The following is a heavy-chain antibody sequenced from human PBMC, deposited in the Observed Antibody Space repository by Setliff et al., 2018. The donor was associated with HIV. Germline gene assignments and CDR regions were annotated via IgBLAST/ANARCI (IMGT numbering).Heavy chain of an antibody. J-gene: IGHJ6*03. CDR3: ARGEKRFLEWLPLDYYNYYYMDV. Sequence: ASVKVSCKVSGYTLTEVSMHWVRQAPKKGLEWMGYFDPQDGETVHAQKFQGRVTITADGSTSTAYMELSSLRSEDTAVYYCARGEKRFLEWLPLDYYNYYYMDVWGKGITVTVSS. V-gene: IGHV1-24*01. CDR2: FDPQDGET. CDR1: GYTLTEVS. D-gene: IGHD3-3*01.